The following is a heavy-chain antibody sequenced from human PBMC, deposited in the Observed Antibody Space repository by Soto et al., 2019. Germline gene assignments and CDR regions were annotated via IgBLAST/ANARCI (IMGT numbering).Heavy chain of an antibody. V-gene: IGHV3-23*01. J-gene: IGHJ3*01. CDR1: GFVFANYA. Sequence: EEQLLQSGGGLVQPGRSLRLSCAASGFVFANYAMIWVRQVPGRGPEWVAGISADTGNTFYLDSVKGRFTISRDTATSTLHLQMNSLGVENTPVYYCAKEYASNWDASGSSYGLRAMDSWGQGTKVIVSS. CDR2: ISADTGNT. D-gene: IGHD3-10*01. CDR3: AKEYASNWDASGSSYGLRAMDS.